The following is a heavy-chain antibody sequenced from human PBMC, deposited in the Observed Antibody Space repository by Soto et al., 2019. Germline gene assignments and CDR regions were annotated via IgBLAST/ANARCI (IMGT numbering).Heavy chain of an antibody. V-gene: IGHV3-48*01. CDR1: GFTFSIFS. D-gene: IGHD6-13*01. CDR2: IDSRTTTI. CDR3: ARDRIRAAAGYFDY. J-gene: IGHJ4*02. Sequence: HPGGSLRLSCAASGFTFSIFSMNWVRQAPGKGLEWVSYIDSRTTTIYYADSVKGRFTISRDNSKNTLYLQMNSLRAEDTAVYYCARDRIRAAAGYFDYWGQGTLVTVAS.